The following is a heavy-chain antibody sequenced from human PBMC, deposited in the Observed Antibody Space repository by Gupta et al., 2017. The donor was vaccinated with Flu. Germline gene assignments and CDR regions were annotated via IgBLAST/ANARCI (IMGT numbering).Heavy chain of an antibody. J-gene: IGHJ4*02. CDR1: GFNFDTYT. CDR2: ISSGNSYR. V-gene: IGHV3-21*01. Sequence: EVQLVESGGGLVKPGGSMRLSCAASGFNFDTYTMNWVRQPPGKGLEWVSSISSGNSYRYYADSVKGRFSISRDNAKNSLYLQMDSLGVEDTAVYYGARVGFSSGWYGSEYWGQGSLGTVSS. D-gene: IGHD6-19*01. CDR3: ARVGFSSGWYGSEY.